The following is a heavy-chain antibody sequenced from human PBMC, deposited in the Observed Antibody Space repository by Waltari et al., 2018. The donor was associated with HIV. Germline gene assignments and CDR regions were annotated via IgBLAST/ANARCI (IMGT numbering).Heavy chain of an antibody. Sequence: QVQLVQSGAEVKKPGASMKVSCKASGYTFINYAIHWLRQAPGQGLEWMGWIKPGNGNTEYSQRFQGRVTITRDTSASTVYMELSSLRSEETAVYYCARVDSYSPVYAMDVWGQGTTVIVSS. V-gene: IGHV1-3*01. CDR1: GYTFINYA. J-gene: IGHJ6*02. CDR3: ARVDSYSPVYAMDV. CDR2: IKPGNGNT. D-gene: IGHD2-21*02.